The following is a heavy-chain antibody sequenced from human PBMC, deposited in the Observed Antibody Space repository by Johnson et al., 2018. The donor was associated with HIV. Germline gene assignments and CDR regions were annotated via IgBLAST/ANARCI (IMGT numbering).Heavy chain of an antibody. J-gene: IGHJ3*02. CDR1: GFTFSSYG. D-gene: IGHD6-13*01. V-gene: IGHV3-30*02. CDR2: IRYDGSNK. CDR3: AKDQWGSSWTNDAFDI. Sequence: QVQLVESGGGVVQPGGSRRLSCAASGFTFSSYGMHWVRQAPGKGLEWVAFIRYDGSNKYYADSVKGRFTISRDNSKNTLYLQMNSLRAEDTAVYYCAKDQWGSSWTNDAFDIWGQGTMVTVFS.